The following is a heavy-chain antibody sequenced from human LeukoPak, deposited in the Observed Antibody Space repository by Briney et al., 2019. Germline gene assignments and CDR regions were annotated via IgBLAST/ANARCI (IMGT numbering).Heavy chain of an antibody. Sequence: GGSLRLSCAASGFTFSDYYMSWIRQAPGKGLEWVSYISSSGSTIYYADSVKGRFTISRDNAKNSLYLQMNSLRAEDTAVYYCAKDWASMVLDYWGQGTLVSVSS. D-gene: IGHD3-10*01. V-gene: IGHV3-11*04. CDR1: GFTFSDYY. CDR2: ISSSGSTI. CDR3: AKDWASMVLDY. J-gene: IGHJ4*02.